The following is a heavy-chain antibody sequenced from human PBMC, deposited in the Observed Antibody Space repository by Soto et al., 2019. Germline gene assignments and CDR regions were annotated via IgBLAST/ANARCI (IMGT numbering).Heavy chain of an antibody. CDR2: IYYVGST. V-gene: IGHV4-39*07. CDR1: GGSITTSSYF. CDR3: ARGRGGIICSGGSCYPDAFDI. D-gene: IGHD2-15*01. J-gene: IGHJ3*02. Sequence: SETLSLTCTVSGGSITTSSYFWGWIRQPPGKGLEWIGDIYYVGSTFYNPSLKSRVTISVDTSKNQFSLKLSSVTAADTAVYYCARGRGGIICSGGSCYPDAFDIWGQGTMVTVSS.